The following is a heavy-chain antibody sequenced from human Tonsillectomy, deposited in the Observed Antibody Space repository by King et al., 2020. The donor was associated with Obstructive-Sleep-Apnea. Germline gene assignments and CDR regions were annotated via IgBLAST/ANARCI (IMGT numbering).Heavy chain of an antibody. CDR3: ARGGSLFEMVRGVHFDY. D-gene: IGHD3-10*01. CDR1: GFTFSSYA. J-gene: IGHJ4*02. CDR2: ISYDGSNK. Sequence: VQLVESGGGVVQPGRSLRLSCAASGFTFSSYAMHWVRQAPGKGLEWVAVISYDGSNKYYADSVKGRFTISRDNSKNTLYLQINSLRAEDTAVYYCARGGSLFEMVRGVHFDYWGQGTLVTVSS. V-gene: IGHV3-30*04.